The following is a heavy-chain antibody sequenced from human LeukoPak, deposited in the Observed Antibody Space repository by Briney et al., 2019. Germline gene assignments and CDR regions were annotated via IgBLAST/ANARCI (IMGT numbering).Heavy chain of an antibody. V-gene: IGHV3-23*01. Sequence: GGSLRLSCAASGFTFSSYAMSWVRQAPGKGLEWVSAISGSGGSTYYADSVKGRFTISRDNSKNTLYLQMNSLRAEDTAVYFCAKSQDGGRLFHFDYWGQGALVTVSS. CDR1: GFTFSSYA. CDR2: ISGSGGST. D-gene: IGHD1-26*01. CDR3: AKSQDGGRLFHFDY. J-gene: IGHJ4*02.